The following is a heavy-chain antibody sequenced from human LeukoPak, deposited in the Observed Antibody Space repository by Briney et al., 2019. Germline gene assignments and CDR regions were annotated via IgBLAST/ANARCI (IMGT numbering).Heavy chain of an antibody. CDR2: IHYSGSA. CDR3: ARDMGAPDYGSYSVDY. V-gene: IGHV4-61*01. Sequence: SETLSLTCTVSGGSVSSGSYYWSWIRQPPGRGLEWIAYIHYSGSAAYNPSLKSRVTISRDMSTNQFSLKMTTVTAADTAVYFCARDMGAPDYGSYSVDYWGQGTLVTVSS. CDR1: GGSVSSGSYY. J-gene: IGHJ4*02. D-gene: IGHD4-23*01.